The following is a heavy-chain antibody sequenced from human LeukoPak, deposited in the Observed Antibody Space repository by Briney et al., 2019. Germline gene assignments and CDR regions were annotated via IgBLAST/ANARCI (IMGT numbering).Heavy chain of an antibody. D-gene: IGHD5-18*01. CDR2: IRYDGSNK. J-gene: IGHJ6*03. V-gene: IGHV3-30*02. CDR1: GFTFSSYG. CDR3: AKGSGYKNPRLYYYYMDV. Sequence: GGSLRLSCAASGFTFSSYGMHWVRQSPGKGLEWVAFIRYDGSNKYYADSVKGRFTISRDNSKNTLYLQMNSLRAEDTAVYYCAKGSGYKNPRLYYYYMDVWGKGTTVTVSS.